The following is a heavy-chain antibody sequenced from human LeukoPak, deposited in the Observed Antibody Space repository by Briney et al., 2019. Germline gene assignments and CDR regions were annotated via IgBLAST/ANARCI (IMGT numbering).Heavy chain of an antibody. D-gene: IGHD4-17*01. V-gene: IGHV1-24*01. Sequence: ASVKVSCKVSGNTLSDFSIHWVRQAPGKGLEWMGGFDPEDGQTVYAETFQDRVTMTEDSSTGTAYMGLHTLRSEDTAIYYCATSINYNDYAFDSWGQGTLVTVSS. CDR3: ATSINYNDYAFDS. J-gene: IGHJ4*02. CDR2: FDPEDGQT. CDR1: GNTLSDFS.